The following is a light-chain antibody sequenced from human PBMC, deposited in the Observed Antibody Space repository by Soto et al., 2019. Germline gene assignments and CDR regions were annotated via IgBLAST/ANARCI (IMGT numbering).Light chain of an antibody. CDR3: SSYTSSSTLPYI. CDR1: SSDVGGYNY. Sequence: QSALTQPASVSGSPGQSITISCTGTSSDVGGYNYVSWYQQHPGKAPKLMISEVSTRPSGVSNRFSGSKSGNTASLTISGLQAEDEAGYYCSSYTSSSTLPYIFGTGTKVTVL. J-gene: IGLJ1*01. V-gene: IGLV2-14*01. CDR2: EVS.